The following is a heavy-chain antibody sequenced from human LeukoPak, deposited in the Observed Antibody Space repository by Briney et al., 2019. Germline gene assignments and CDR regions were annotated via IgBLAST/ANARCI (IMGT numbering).Heavy chain of an antibody. CDR3: TRDGRGSYGRYYFDY. Sequence: SLRLSCTASGFTFGDYAMSWVRRAPGKGLEWVGFIRSKAYGGTTEYAASVKGRFTISRDDSKTIAYLQMNSLKTEDTAVYYCTRDGRGSYGRYYFDYWGQGTLVTVSS. J-gene: IGHJ4*02. CDR1: GFTFGDYA. V-gene: IGHV3-49*04. D-gene: IGHD3-10*01. CDR2: IRSKAYGGTT.